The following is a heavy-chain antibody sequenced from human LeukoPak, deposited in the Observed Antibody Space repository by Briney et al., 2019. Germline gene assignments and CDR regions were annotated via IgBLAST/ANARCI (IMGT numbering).Heavy chain of an antibody. J-gene: IGHJ4*02. V-gene: IGHV1-8*03. CDR3: ARGRSTGHPYYFEY. Sequence: ASVKVSCKASGYTFTSYDINWVRQATGQGLEWMGWMNPNSGSTGYAQKFQGRVTITRNTSISTASMELSGLRSEDTAVYYCARGRSTGHPYYFEYWGQGTLVTVSS. CDR2: MNPNSGST. CDR1: GYTFTSYD.